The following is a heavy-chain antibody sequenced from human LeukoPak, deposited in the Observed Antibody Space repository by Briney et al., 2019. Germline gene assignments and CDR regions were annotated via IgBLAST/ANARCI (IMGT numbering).Heavy chain of an antibody. J-gene: IGHJ6*02. Sequence: SETLPLTCTVSGGSISSSSYYWGWIRQPPGKGLEWIGSIYYSGSTYYNPSLKSRVTISVDTSKNQFSLKLSSVTAADTAVYYCARAGQQLVPDYGMDVWGQGTTVTVSS. CDR2: IYYSGST. CDR3: ARAGQQLVPDYGMDV. D-gene: IGHD6-13*01. CDR1: GGSISSSSYY. V-gene: IGHV4-39*01.